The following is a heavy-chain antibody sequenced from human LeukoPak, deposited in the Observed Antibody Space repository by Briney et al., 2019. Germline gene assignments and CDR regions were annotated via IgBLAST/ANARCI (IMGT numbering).Heavy chain of an antibody. CDR2: IRSDGSIT. J-gene: IGHJ4*02. CDR3: ARDGGSGNFDK. D-gene: IGHD3-16*01. Sequence: GGSLRLSCAASGFTFSGYWMHWVRQAPGKGLVWVSVIRSDGSITTYADSVKGRFTISRDTAKNTLYLQMNSLRAEDTAVYYCARDGGSGNFDKWGQGTLVSVSS. V-gene: IGHV3-74*01. CDR1: GFTFSGYW.